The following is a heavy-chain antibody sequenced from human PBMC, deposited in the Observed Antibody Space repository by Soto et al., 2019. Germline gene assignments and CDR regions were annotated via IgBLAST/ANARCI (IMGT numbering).Heavy chain of an antibody. Sequence: SETLSLTCTVSGGSISSGGYYWSWIRQHPGKGLEWIGYIYYSGSTYYNPSLKSRVTISVDTSKNQFSLKLSSVTAADTAVYYCARSASPYGDYYFDYRAQGTLVTVSS. J-gene: IGHJ4*02. CDR1: GGSISSGGYY. CDR3: ARSASPYGDYYFDY. CDR2: IYYSGST. D-gene: IGHD4-17*01. V-gene: IGHV4-31*03.